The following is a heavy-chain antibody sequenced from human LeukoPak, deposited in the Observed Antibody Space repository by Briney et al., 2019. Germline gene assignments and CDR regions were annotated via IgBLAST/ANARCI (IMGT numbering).Heavy chain of an antibody. CDR2: INPKTGDI. V-gene: IGHV1-2*02. Sequence: GASVKVSCKASRYIFTDYYIHWVRQAPGQGLEWMGSINPKTGDINSAQKFQGRVTMTRDTSISTAYMEVSSLTSDDTAVYYCARRYIRWFDPWGQGTLVTVSS. J-gene: IGHJ5*02. CDR1: RYIFTDYY. D-gene: IGHD2-2*02. CDR3: ARRYIRWFDP.